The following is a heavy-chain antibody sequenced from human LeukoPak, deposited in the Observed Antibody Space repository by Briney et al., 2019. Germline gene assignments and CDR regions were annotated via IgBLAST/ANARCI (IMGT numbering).Heavy chain of an antibody. CDR2: FDPEDGET. Sequence: GASVKVSCKVSGYTLTELSMHWVRQAPGKGLEWMGGFDPEDGETIYAQKFQGRVTMTEDTSTDTAYMELSSLRSGDTAVYYCATESAGYDSSGYLIIFDYWGQGTLVTVSS. CDR3: ATESAGYDSSGYLIIFDY. J-gene: IGHJ4*02. CDR1: GYTLTELS. V-gene: IGHV1-24*01. D-gene: IGHD3-22*01.